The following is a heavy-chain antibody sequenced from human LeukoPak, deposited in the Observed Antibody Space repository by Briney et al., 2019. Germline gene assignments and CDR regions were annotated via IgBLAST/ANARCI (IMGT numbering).Heavy chain of an antibody. CDR1: GYSFTAHH. D-gene: IGHD6-25*01. J-gene: IGHJ4*02. CDR2: IVPRSGDT. CDR3: AVSIQAASIPAFDY. Sequence: ASVKVSCKPSGYSFTAHHIHWMRQAPGQGLEWLGWIVPRSGDTNYAQRFQGRVTMTRDTSISTVYMELSGLTSDDTAVYYCAVSIQAASIPAFDYWGQGAPVTVSS. V-gene: IGHV1-2*02.